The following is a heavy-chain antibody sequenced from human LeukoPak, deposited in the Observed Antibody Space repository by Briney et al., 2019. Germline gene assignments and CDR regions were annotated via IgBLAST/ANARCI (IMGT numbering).Heavy chain of an antibody. Sequence: ASVKVSCKASGYTFTSYDINWVRQATGQGLEWMGWMNPNSGNTGYAQKFQGRVTTTRNTSISTAYMELSSLRSEDTAVYYCARGLVDSSGYPQYNWFDPWGQGTLVTVSS. D-gene: IGHD3-22*01. V-gene: IGHV1-8*01. CDR2: MNPNSGNT. J-gene: IGHJ5*02. CDR3: ARGLVDSSGYPQYNWFDP. CDR1: GYTFTSYD.